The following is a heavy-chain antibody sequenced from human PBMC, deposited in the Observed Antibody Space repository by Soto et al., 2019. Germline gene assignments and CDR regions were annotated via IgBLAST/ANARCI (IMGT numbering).Heavy chain of an antibody. CDR2: IRGSATAT. V-gene: IGHV3-23*01. CDR1: GFTFRNYA. D-gene: IGHD1-26*01. J-gene: IGHJ6*02. CDR3: AKDILELTRGMDV. Sequence: EVQLLQSGGGLAQPGGSLRLSCVASGFTFRNYAMSWVRQAPGKGLEWVSAIRGSATATYYADSVKGRFTISRDNSKNTPFLQMNSLRVEDTAIYYCAKDILELTRGMDVWGQGTTVTVSS.